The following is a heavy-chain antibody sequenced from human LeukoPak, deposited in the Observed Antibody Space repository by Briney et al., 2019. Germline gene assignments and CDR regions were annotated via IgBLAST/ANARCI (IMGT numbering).Heavy chain of an antibody. CDR1: GFTFRSYD. CDR2: ISGSGDST. J-gene: IGHJ4*02. CDR3: ARDAWDLNGCFDN. Sequence: GGSLRLSCAASGFTFRSYDLNWVRQAPGKGLEWVSTISGSGDSTYYADSVKGRFAISRDNSKNTLYLQMISLRAEDTAVYYCARDAWDLNGCFDNWGQGTVVTVSS. D-gene: IGHD1-26*01. V-gene: IGHV3-23*01.